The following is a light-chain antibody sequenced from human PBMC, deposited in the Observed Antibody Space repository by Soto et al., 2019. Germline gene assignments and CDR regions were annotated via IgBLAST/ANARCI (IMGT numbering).Light chain of an antibody. J-gene: IGLJ3*02. CDR2: EVS. CDR3: SSYTSSSTLGV. Sequence: QSALTQPASVSGSPGQSITISCTGTSSDVGGYNYVSWYQQHPGKAPKLMIYEVSNRPSGVSNRFSGSKSGNTASLTISWLQAEDEADYYCSSYTSSSTLGVFGGGTKQTVL. CDR1: SSDVGGYNY. V-gene: IGLV2-14*01.